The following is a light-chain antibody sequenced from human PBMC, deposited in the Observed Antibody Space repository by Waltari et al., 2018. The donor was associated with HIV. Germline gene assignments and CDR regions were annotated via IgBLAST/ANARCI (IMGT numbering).Light chain of an antibody. CDR2: RSN. V-gene: IGLV1-47*01. CDR1: SSTIGNNY. J-gene: IGLJ3*02. Sequence: QSVLTQPPSASGTPGQRVTISCSGSSSTIGNNYVSWYHQLPGTAPKLLIYRSNRRPSGVPYRFSGSKSGTSASLAISGLRSEDEADYYCAAWDDSLSGPVFGGGTKLTVL. CDR3: AAWDDSLSGPV.